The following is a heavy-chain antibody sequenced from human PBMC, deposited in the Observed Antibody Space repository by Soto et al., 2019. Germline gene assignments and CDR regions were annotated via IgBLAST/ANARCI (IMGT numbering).Heavy chain of an antibody. CDR2: ISWDSNTI. Sequence: EVQLVESGGGLVQPGRSLRLSCAASGFAFDDYAMHWVRRAPGQGLEWVSGISWDSNTINYADSVRGRFTISRDKAKKSLYLQMNSLRSEDTALYYCAKDTRPTFYVMDVWCQGTTVTVSS. J-gene: IGHJ6*02. CDR3: AKDTRPTFYVMDV. CDR1: GFAFDDYA. V-gene: IGHV3-9*01.